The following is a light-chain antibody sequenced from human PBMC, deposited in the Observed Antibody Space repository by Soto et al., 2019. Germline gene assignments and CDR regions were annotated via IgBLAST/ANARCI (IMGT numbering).Light chain of an antibody. CDR1: QGISSW. V-gene: IGKV1-5*03. J-gene: IGKJ1*01. CDR3: QQYNSYSPWT. Sequence: DIQMTQSPSTLSASVVYRVTITCXASQGISSWLAWYQQKPGKAPKLLIYKASSLESGVPSRFSGSGSGTEFTLTISSLQPDDFATYYCQQYNSYSPWTFGQGTKVDIK. CDR2: KAS.